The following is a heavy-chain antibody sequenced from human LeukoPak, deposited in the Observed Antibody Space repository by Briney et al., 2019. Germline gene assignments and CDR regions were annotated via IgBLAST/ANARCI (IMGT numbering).Heavy chain of an antibody. Sequence: SVKVSCKASGGTFSSYAISWGRQAPGQGLEWMGGIIPIFGTANYAQKFQGRVTITADESTSTAHMELSRLRSDDTAVYYCARDLRYCSSTSCYYYYYYGMDVWGQGTTVTVSS. D-gene: IGHD2-2*01. J-gene: IGHJ6*02. CDR1: GGTFSSYA. V-gene: IGHV1-69*13. CDR3: ARDLRYCSSTSCYYYYYYGMDV. CDR2: IIPIFGTA.